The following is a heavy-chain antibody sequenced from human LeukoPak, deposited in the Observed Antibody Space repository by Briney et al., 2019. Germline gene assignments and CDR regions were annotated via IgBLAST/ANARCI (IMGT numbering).Heavy chain of an antibody. CDR1: GGSISSYY. Sequence: PSETLSLTCIVSGGSISSYYWSWIRQPPGKGLEWIRYVYYTGSTNYNPSLESRVTISVDTSKNQFSLKLNSVTAADTAVYYCAREYSSGWSGTGYWGQGTLVTVSS. CDR3: AREYSSGWSGTGY. V-gene: IGHV4-59*01. D-gene: IGHD6-19*01. J-gene: IGHJ4*02. CDR2: VYYTGST.